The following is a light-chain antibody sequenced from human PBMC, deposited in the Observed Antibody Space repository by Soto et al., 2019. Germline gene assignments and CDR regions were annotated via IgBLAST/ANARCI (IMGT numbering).Light chain of an antibody. V-gene: IGLV2-14*03. CDR2: DVS. CDR1: SSDVGGYNY. Sequence: QSVLTQPASVSGSPGQSITISCTGTSSDVGGYNYVSWYQQHPAKAPKVMIYDVSNRPSGVSNRFSGSKSGNTASLTISGLQAEDEADYYCYSYNSSSTYVFGTGTKVTV. CDR3: YSYNSSSTYV. J-gene: IGLJ1*01.